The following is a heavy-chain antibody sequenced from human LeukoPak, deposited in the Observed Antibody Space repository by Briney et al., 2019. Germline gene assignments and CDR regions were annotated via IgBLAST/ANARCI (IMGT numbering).Heavy chain of an antibody. D-gene: IGHD3-10*01. CDR1: GFTFSSYA. Sequence: PGGSLRLSCAASGFTFSSYAMSWVRQAPGKGLDWVATISDSGDNTYYADSVEGRFTISRDNSKNTLYLQMNGLRDEDTAIYYCAKVPYSDYGSGRPPFMDAWGQGTTVAISS. V-gene: IGHV3-23*01. J-gene: IGHJ6*02. CDR2: ISDSGDNT. CDR3: AKVPYSDYGSGRPPFMDA.